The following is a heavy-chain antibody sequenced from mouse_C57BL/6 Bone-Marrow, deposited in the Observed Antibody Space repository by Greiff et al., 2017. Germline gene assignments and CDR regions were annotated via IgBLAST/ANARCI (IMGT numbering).Heavy chain of an antibody. J-gene: IGHJ3*01. Sequence: EVKLMESGGGLVQPGGSMKLSCVASGFTFSNYWMNWVRQSPEKGLEWVAQIRLKSDNYATNYAEAVKGRFTISRDNSKSSVYLQMNNLRAEYTGIYYCTLTGTWVACWGQGTLVTVSA. CDR3: TLTGTWVAC. V-gene: IGHV6-3*01. CDR1: GFTFSNYW. CDR2: IRLKSDNYAT. D-gene: IGHD4-1*01.